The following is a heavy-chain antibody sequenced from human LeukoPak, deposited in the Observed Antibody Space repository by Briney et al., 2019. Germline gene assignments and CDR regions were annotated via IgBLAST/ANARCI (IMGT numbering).Heavy chain of an antibody. Sequence: PGESLKISCKGFGYSLTNYWIAWVRQVPGKGLEWMGSIYPIDSDTRYSPSFQGQVTVSVDKSIFTAYLQWSSLKASDTAMYYCARAYCTGSCNNNLDYWGQGTLVTVS. D-gene: IGHD2-8*02. CDR1: GYSLTNYW. V-gene: IGHV5-51*01. CDR3: ARAYCTGSCNNNLDY. J-gene: IGHJ4*02. CDR2: IYPIDSDT.